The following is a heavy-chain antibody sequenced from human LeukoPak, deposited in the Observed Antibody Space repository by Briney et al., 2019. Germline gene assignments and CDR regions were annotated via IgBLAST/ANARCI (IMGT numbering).Heavy chain of an antibody. Sequence: PSETQSLTCRVSGGSISSYYWSWIRQPPGKGLEWIGYIYSSGSTNYNPSLKSRVTISGDASKNQFSLKLTSVTAADTAVYYCAYTAADYYSYYYYYMDVWGKGTTVTVSS. CDR3: AYTAADYYSYYYYYMDV. CDR2: IYSSGST. D-gene: IGHD6-13*01. J-gene: IGHJ6*03. V-gene: IGHV4-4*09. CDR1: GGSISSYY.